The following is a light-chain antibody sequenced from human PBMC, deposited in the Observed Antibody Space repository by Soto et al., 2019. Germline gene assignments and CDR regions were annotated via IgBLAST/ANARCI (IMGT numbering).Light chain of an antibody. CDR2: DVS. J-gene: IGLJ1*01. CDR3: SSYTGSITLV. CDR1: SSDIGDYNY. Sequence: QSALTQPASVSGSPGQSITISCTGTSSDIGDYNYVSWYQQHPGKAPKLMIYDVSNRPSGVSNRFSGSKSGNTASLTISGLQTEDEADYYCSSYTGSITLVFGTGTKLT. V-gene: IGLV2-14*01.